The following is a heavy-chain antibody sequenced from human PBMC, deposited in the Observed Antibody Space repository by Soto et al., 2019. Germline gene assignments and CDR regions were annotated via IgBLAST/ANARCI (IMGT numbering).Heavy chain of an antibody. J-gene: IGHJ5*02. CDR2: IWYDGSNK. CDR1: GFTFSSYG. CDR3: ARDQYCSSTSCYAPYWFDP. D-gene: IGHD2-2*01. Sequence: QVLLVESGGGVVQPGRSLRLSCAASGFTFSSYGMHWVRQAPGKGLEWVAVIWYDGSNKYYADSVKGRFTISRDNSKNTLYLQMNSLRAEDTAVYYCARDQYCSSTSCYAPYWFDPWGQGTLVTVSS. V-gene: IGHV3-33*01.